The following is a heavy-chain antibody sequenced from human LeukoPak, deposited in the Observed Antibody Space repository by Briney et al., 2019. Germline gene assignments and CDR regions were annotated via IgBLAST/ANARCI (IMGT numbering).Heavy chain of an antibody. V-gene: IGHV3-23*01. Sequence: GGSLRLSCAASGFTFSSYAMSWVRQAPGKGLEWVSVITGSGDSTYNADSVKGRFTISRDNTKNMLYLQMNSLRAEDTAVYYCVKNSGGSVAGLFDYWGQGTLVTVSS. CDR1: GFTFSSYA. J-gene: IGHJ4*02. CDR3: VKNSGGSVAGLFDY. CDR2: ITGSGDST. D-gene: IGHD6-19*01.